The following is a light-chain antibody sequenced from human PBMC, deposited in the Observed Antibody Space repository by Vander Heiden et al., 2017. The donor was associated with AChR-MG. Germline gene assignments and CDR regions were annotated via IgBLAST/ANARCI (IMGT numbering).Light chain of an antibody. CDR1: SSSIGSNT. CDR3: ASWDDSLNGRYV. J-gene: IGLJ1*01. Sequence: QSLLSQPPSASGTPGQRVTIPCFGSSSSIGSNTVHWYQHLPGTAPKLLVHSNNQRPSGVPDRFSGSKSGTSASLAISGLQSEDEAEYYCASWDDSLNGRYVFGTGTKVTVL. CDR2: SNN. V-gene: IGLV1-44*01.